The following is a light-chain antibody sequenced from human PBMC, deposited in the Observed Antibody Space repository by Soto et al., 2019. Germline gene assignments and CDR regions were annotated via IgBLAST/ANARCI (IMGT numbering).Light chain of an antibody. CDR3: QQYNNWPQT. V-gene: IGKV3-11*01. J-gene: IGKJ1*01. Sequence: EVVLTQSPGTLSLSPGERATLSCRASQNVSSYVAWYQQKPGQSPRLLIYDASKRATGIPARFSGSGSGADFTLTISSLEPEDFAFYYCQQYNNWPQTFGQGTKVEIK. CDR1: QNVSSY. CDR2: DAS.